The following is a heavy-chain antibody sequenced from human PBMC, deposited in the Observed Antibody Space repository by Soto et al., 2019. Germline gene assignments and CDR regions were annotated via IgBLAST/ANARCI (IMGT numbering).Heavy chain of an antibody. CDR3: AKGKAVYLYSGSPGYFDY. J-gene: IGHJ4*02. V-gene: IGHV3-23*01. CDR1: GFTFSSYA. D-gene: IGHD1-26*01. CDR2: ISGSGGST. Sequence: PGGSLRLSCAASGFTFSSYAMSWVRQAPGKGLEWVSAISGSGGSTYYADSVKGRFTISRDNSKNTLYLQMNSLRAEDTAVYYCAKGKAVYLYSGSPGYFDYWGQGTLVTVSS.